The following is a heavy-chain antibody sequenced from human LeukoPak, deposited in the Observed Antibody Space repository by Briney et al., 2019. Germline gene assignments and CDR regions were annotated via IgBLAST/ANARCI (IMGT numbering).Heavy chain of an antibody. CDR3: ARQKCTSTSCRTKNAFDI. Sequence: SETLSLPCTVSGSIIGYYWSWIRRPPGKGLEWIGYIYTSGSTNYNPSLESRVPISVDTAKNQVSLDLSSVTAADTAVYYSARQKCTSTSCRTKNAFDIWGQGTMVTVSS. J-gene: IGHJ3*02. D-gene: IGHD2-2*01. CDR1: GSIIGYY. V-gene: IGHV4-4*09. CDR2: IYTSGST.